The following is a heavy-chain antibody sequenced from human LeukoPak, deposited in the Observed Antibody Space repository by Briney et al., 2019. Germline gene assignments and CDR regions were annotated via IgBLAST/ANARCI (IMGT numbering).Heavy chain of an antibody. CDR2: IYYSGST. J-gene: IGHJ6*03. CDR3: ARDWYSRDYYYYMDV. V-gene: IGHV4-59*01. Sequence: SETLSLTCTVSGGSISSYYWSWIRQPPGKGLEWIGYIYYSGSTNYNPSPKSRVTISVDTSKNQFSLKLSSVTAADTAVYYCARDWYSRDYYYYMDVWGKGTTVTISS. CDR1: GGSISSYY. D-gene: IGHD6-13*01.